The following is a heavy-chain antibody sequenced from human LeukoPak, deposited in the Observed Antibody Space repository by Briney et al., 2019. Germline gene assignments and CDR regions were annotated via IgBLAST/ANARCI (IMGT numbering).Heavy chain of an antibody. CDR3: ARGPTLKYFHH. Sequence: PSETLSLTCTVSGGSISSSNYYWGWIRQPPGKGLEWIGSIYYSGSTYYNPSLKSRVTISVDTSKNQFSLKLSSVTAADTAVYYCARGPTLKYFHHWGQGTLVTVSS. CDR2: IYYSGST. J-gene: IGHJ1*01. CDR1: GGSISSSNYY. V-gene: IGHV4-39*01.